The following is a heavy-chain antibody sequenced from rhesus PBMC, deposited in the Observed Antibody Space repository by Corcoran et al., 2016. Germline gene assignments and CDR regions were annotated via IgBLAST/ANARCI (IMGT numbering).Heavy chain of an antibody. V-gene: IGHV4-81*01. CDR1: GDSISGYY. D-gene: IGHD3-28*01. J-gene: IGHJ4*01. CDR3: ARETSEWLFCFDY. CDR2: IDGNSAGT. Sequence: QLQLQESGPGLVKPSETLSLTCAVSGDSISGYYWSWIRQPPGKGLEWIGNIDGNSAGTNYNPYLKSRVTISKDTSKNQFSLKRSSVTAADTAVYYCARETSEWLFCFDYWGQGVLVTVSS.